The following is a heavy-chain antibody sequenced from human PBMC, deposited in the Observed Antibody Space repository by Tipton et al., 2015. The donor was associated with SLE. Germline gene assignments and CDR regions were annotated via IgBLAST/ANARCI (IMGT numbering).Heavy chain of an antibody. J-gene: IGHJ5*02. Sequence: TLSLTCTVSGGSISSYYWSWIRQPPGKGLEWIGYIYYSGSTNYNPSLKSRVTISVDTSKNQFSLKLSSVTAADTAVYYCARHWRAATEPGFDPWGQGTLVTASS. CDR1: GGSISSYY. CDR3: ARHWRAATEPGFDP. D-gene: IGHD2-15*01. V-gene: IGHV4-59*08. CDR2: IYYSGST.